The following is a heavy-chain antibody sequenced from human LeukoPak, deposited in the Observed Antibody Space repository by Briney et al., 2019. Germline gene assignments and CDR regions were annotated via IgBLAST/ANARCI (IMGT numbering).Heavy chain of an antibody. V-gene: IGHV3-73*01. CDR2: TRSKANSYAT. J-gene: IGHJ5*02. CDR1: GFTFSGSA. Sequence: GGSLRLSCAASGFTFSGSAMHWVRQASGKGLEWVGRTRSKANSYATAYAASVKGRFTISRDDSKNTAYLQMNSLKTEDTAVYYCTRQRAGTTYSNWFDPWGQGTLVTVSS. D-gene: IGHD1-7*01. CDR3: TRQRAGTTYSNWFDP.